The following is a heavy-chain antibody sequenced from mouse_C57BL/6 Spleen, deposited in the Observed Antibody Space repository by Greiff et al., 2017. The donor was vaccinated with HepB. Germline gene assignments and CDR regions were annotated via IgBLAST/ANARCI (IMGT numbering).Heavy chain of an antibody. CDR3: ARDGNYDSHYYAMDY. Sequence: VQLQQPGAELVMPGASVKLSCKASGYTFTSYWMHWVKQRPGQGLEWIGEIDPSDSYTNYNQKFKGKSTLTVDKSSSTAYMQLSSLTSEDSAVYYCARDGNYDSHYYAMDYWGQGTSVTVSS. CDR1: GYTFTSYW. J-gene: IGHJ4*01. CDR2: IDPSDSYT. V-gene: IGHV1-69*01. D-gene: IGHD2-4*01.